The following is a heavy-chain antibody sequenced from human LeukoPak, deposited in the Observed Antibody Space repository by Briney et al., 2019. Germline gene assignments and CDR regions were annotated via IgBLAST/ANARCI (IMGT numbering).Heavy chain of an antibody. CDR2: ISYDGSNK. J-gene: IGHJ4*02. CDR1: GFTFSSYA. CDR3: ARGDYGDND. V-gene: IGHV3-30*04. D-gene: IGHD4-23*01. Sequence: GGSLRLSCAASGFTFSSYAMHWVRQAPGKGPEWVAVISYDGSNKYYADSVKGRFTISRDNSKNTLYLQMNSLRAEDTAVYYCARGDYGDNDWGQGTLVTVSS.